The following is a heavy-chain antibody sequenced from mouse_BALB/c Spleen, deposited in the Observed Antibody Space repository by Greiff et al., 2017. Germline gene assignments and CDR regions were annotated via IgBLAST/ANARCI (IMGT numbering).Heavy chain of an antibody. CDR1: GYTFTSYW. Sequence: EVQLVESGTVLARPGASVKMSCKASGYTFTSYWMHWVKQRPGQGLEWIGAIYPGNSDTSYNQKFKGKAKLTAVTSTSTAYMELSSLTNEDSAVYYCTRLESLPYYFDYWGQGTTLTVSS. D-gene: IGHD2-1*01. CDR3: TRLESLPYYFDY. J-gene: IGHJ2*01. V-gene: IGHV1-5*01. CDR2: IYPGNSDT.